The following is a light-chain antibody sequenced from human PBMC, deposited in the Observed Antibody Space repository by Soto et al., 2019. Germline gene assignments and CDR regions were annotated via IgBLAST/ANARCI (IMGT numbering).Light chain of an antibody. CDR3: NSYASVNSPVL. CDR2: GVS. J-gene: IGLJ2*01. V-gene: IGLV2-14*03. CDR1: SSDVGGYNY. Sequence: QSVLTQPASLSGSPGQSITISCTGTSSDVGGYNYVSWYQQHPGKAPRLMIYGVSNRPFGVSSRFSGSKSGNTASLTISGLQSEDEADYYCNSYASVNSPVLFGGGTKVTVL.